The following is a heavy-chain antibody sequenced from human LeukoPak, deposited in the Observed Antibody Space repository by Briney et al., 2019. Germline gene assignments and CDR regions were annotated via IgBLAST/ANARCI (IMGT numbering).Heavy chain of an antibody. V-gene: IGHV4-61*02. Sequence: SQTLSLTCAVSGGSISSGYYYWSWIRQSAGKGLEWIGRIYTSEITNYNPSLKSRVTMSGDTSKNQFSLKLSSVTAADTAVYYCARGYSTSSKGDFDYWGQGTLVTVSS. D-gene: IGHD6-6*01. CDR2: IYTSEIT. CDR1: GGSISSGYYY. J-gene: IGHJ4*02. CDR3: ARGYSTSSKGDFDY.